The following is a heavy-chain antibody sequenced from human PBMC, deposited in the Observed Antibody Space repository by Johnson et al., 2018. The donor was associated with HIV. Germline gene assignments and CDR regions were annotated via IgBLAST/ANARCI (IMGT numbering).Heavy chain of an antibody. CDR1: GFTFDDYG. V-gene: IGHV3-30-3*01. Sequence: QVQLVESGGGVVRPGGSLRLSCVASGFTFDDYGMSWVRQAPGKGLEWVAVISHDGSNKYYADSVKGRFTISRDNSKNTLYLQMNSLRPEDTAVYFCARDYETIWGQGTMVTVSS. CDR2: ISHDGSNK. CDR3: ARDYETI. D-gene: IGHD3-16*01. J-gene: IGHJ3*02.